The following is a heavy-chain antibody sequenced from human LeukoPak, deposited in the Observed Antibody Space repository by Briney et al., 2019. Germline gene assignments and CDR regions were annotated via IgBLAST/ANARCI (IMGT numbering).Heavy chain of an antibody. D-gene: IGHD3-16*01. Sequence: GTSLRLSCAASGFTFISYAIHWVRQAPGKGLEWVGRIRTKANSYATAYAASVKGRFTISRDDSKNTAYLQMNSLKTEDTAVYYCTLGFMSDDFDIWGQGTMVIVSS. CDR3: TLGFMSDDFDI. CDR2: IRTKANSYAT. V-gene: IGHV3-73*01. CDR1: GFTFISYA. J-gene: IGHJ3*02.